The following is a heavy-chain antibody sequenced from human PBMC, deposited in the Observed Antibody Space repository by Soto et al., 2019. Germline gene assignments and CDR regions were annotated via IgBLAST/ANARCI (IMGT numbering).Heavy chain of an antibody. V-gene: IGHV4-30-4*01. D-gene: IGHD5-12*01. J-gene: IGHJ4*02. CDR2: IYDSGSS. CDR1: GASISSGDYF. CDR3: AREKGYISGPKNFDY. Sequence: SETLSLTCTVSGASISSGDYFWSWIRQSPGKGLEWVGYIYDSGSSYYNPSLKSRVTMSVDTSKNQFSLKLRSVTAADTAVYYCAREKGYISGPKNFDYWGQGTLVTVSS.